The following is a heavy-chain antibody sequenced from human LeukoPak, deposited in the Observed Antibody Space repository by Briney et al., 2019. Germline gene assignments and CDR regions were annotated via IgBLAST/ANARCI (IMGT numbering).Heavy chain of an antibody. CDR1: GGSISSGSYC. J-gene: IGHJ5*02. Sequence: SETLSLTCTVSGGSISSGSYCWSWIRQPAGKGLEWIGRIYTSGSTNYNPSLKSRVTMSVDTSKNQFSLKLSSVTAADTAVYYCARHGSGSYSWFDPWGQGTLVTVSS. D-gene: IGHD3-10*01. CDR2: IYTSGST. CDR3: ARHGSGSYSWFDP. V-gene: IGHV4-61*02.